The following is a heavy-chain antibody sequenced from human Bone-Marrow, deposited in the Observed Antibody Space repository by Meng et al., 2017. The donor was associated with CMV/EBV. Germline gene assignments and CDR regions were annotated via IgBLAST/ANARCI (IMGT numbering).Heavy chain of an antibody. CDR1: GGSVSSGSYY. CDR2: IYYSGST. J-gene: IGHJ4*02. Sequence: SEPLSLTCTVSGGSVSSGSYYWSWFRQPPGKGLEWIGYIYYSGSTNYNPSLKSRVTISVDTSKNQFSLKLSSVTAADTAVYYCSRNRLSGPTLDYWGQGTLVTVSS. D-gene: IGHD6-19*01. V-gene: IGHV4-61*01. CDR3: SRNRLSGPTLDY.